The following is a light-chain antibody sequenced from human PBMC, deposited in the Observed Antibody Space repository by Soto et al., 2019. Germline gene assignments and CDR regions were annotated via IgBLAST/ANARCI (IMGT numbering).Light chain of an antibody. V-gene: IGKV3-15*01. CDR2: GAS. CDR1: QTISND. J-gene: IGKJ4*01. Sequence: EVVMTQSPATVSVSPGEGVTLSCRASQTISNDLAWYQQKPGQAPRLLIYGASTRATGVPARFSGGGSGTEFTLTIISLRSEDFAFYYCQQNNKWPPVTFGGGTKVEIK. CDR3: QQNNKWPPVT.